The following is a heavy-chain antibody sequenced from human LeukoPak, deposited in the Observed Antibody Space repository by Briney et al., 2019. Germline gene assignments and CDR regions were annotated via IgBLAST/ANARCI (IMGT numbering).Heavy chain of an antibody. D-gene: IGHD3-9*01. CDR3: ARRAVDWLSNDAFDI. CDR1: GGSISSYY. V-gene: IGHV4-59*01. J-gene: IGHJ3*02. Sequence: SETLSLTCTVSGGSISSYYWSWIRQPPGKGLEWIGNIYYTGSTNYNPSLKSRVTISVDTSKNQFSLKLSSVTAADTAVYYCARRAVDWLSNDAFDIWGQGTMVTVSS. CDR2: IYYTGST.